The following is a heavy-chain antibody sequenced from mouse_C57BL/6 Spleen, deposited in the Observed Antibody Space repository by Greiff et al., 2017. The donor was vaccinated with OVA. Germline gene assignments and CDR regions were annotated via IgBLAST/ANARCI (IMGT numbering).Heavy chain of an antibody. CDR2: IWTGGGT. J-gene: IGHJ2*01. Sequence: VMLVESGPGLVAPSQSLSITCTVSGFSLTSYAISWVRQPPGKGLEWLGVIWTGGGTNYNSALKSRLSISKDNSKSQVFLKMNSLQTDDTARYYCARGGNYSNKGYFDYWGQGTTLTVSS. V-gene: IGHV2-9-1*01. CDR3: ARGGNYSNKGYFDY. CDR1: GFSLTSYA. D-gene: IGHD2-5*01.